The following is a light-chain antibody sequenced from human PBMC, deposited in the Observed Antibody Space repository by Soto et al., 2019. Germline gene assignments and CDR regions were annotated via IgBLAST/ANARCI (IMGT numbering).Light chain of an antibody. J-gene: IGKJ4*01. CDR2: DAS. Sequence: EIVLTQSPGTLSLSPGERATLSCRASQSVSSSYLAWYQQKPGQAPRLLIYDASSRATGVSDRFSGSGSGTDFTLTISRLEPEDFAVYYCQQYGSSPSTFGGGTKVEIK. CDR1: QSVSSSY. V-gene: IGKV3-20*01. CDR3: QQYGSSPST.